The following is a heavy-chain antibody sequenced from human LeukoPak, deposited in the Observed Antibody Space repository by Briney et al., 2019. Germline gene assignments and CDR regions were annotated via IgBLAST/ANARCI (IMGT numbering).Heavy chain of an antibody. D-gene: IGHD1-26*01. CDR3: ARAHGATTGYYYGMDV. Sequence: SETLSLTCTVSGDSISSYYWSWIRQPPGKGLQWIGYIYYTGITNYNPSLKSRVTISVDTSKNQFSLKLSSVTAADTAVYYCARAHGATTGYYYGMDVWGQGTTVTVSS. J-gene: IGHJ6*02. V-gene: IGHV4-59*12. CDR1: GDSISSYY. CDR2: IYYTGIT.